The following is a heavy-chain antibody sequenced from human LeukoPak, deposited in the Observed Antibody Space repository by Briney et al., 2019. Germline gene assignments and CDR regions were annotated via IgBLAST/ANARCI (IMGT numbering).Heavy chain of an antibody. D-gene: IGHD6-19*01. CDR2: ISYDGSNK. J-gene: IGHJ6*02. CDR3: ARVRVAGNYGMDV. V-gene: IGHV3-30-3*01. CDR1: GFTFSSYA. Sequence: PGGSLRLSCAASGFTFSSYAMHWVRQAPGKGLEWVAVISYDGSNKYYADSVKGRFTISRDNSKNTQYLQMNSLRAEDTAVYYCARVRVAGNYGMDVWGQGTTVTVSS.